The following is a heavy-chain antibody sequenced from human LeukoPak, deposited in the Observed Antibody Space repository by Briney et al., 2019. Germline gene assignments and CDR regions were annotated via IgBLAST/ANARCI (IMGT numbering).Heavy chain of an antibody. D-gene: IGHD3-16*01. V-gene: IGHV3-23*01. CDR1: GFTFSSYG. J-gene: IGHJ4*02. Sequence: GGSLRLSCVASGFTFSSYGMSWVRQAPGKGLEWVSAISGSDDSTYDADSVRGRFTISKDVSKNTLFLQMNSLRAEDTALYYCTKAKYYHFDYWGQGTLVTVSS. CDR3: TKAKYYHFDY. CDR2: ISGSDDST.